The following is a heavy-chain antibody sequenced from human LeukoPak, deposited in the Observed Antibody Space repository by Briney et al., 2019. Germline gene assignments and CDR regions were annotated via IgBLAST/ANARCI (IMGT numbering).Heavy chain of an antibody. D-gene: IGHD1-26*01. CDR1: GDSISSGGYY. V-gene: IGHV4-61*02. CDR2: IYASGST. Sequence: SETLSLTCTVSGDSISSGGYYWSWIRQPAGKGLEWIGRIYASGSTNYNPSLKSRVTISVDTSKNQFSLKLSSVTAADTAVYYCARAVRGVGYYYYMDVWGKGTTVTVSS. CDR3: ARAVRGVGYYYYMDV. J-gene: IGHJ6*03.